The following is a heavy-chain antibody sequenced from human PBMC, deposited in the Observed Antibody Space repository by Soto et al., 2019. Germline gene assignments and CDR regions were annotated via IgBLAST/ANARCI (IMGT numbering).Heavy chain of an antibody. CDR1: GFTFNAHA. CDR3: GMATGGWY. CDR2: TTASVSLT. D-gene: IGHD5-12*01. J-gene: IGHJ4*02. Sequence: EVQLLESGGGLAQPGGSLRLSCVASGFTFNAHAMSWIRQAPGKGLEWVSSTTASVSLTDYAGSVKGRFTISRDNSKNTVFLQMNSLRVEDAAVYYCGMATGGWYWGQGALVTVSS. V-gene: IGHV3-23*01.